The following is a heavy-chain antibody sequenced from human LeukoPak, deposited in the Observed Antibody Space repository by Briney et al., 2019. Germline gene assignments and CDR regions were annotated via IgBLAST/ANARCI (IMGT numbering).Heavy chain of an antibody. Sequence: ASVKVSCKASGYTFTSYGISWVRQAPGRGLEWMGWISAYNGNTNYAQKLQGRVTMTTDTSTSTAYMELRSLRSDDTAVYYCARDYSNYEGSAFDIWGQGTMVTVSS. CDR3: ARDYSNYEGSAFDI. CDR1: GYTFTSYG. CDR2: ISAYNGNT. V-gene: IGHV1-18*01. D-gene: IGHD4-11*01. J-gene: IGHJ3*02.